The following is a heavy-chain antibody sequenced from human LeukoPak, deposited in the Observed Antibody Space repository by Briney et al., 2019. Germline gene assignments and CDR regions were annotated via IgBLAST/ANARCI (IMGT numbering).Heavy chain of an antibody. CDR2: ISSSSSYT. J-gene: IGHJ4*02. CDR1: GFTFSDYY. CDR3: ARGYGDSEGDEPLDY. Sequence: VGSLRLSCAASGFTFSDYYMSWIRHAPGKGLEGVSYISSSSSYTNYADSVKGRFTISRDNAKNSLYLQMNSLRDADTAVYSCARGYGDSEGDEPLDYWGQGTLVTVSS. D-gene: IGHD4-17*01. V-gene: IGHV3-11*06.